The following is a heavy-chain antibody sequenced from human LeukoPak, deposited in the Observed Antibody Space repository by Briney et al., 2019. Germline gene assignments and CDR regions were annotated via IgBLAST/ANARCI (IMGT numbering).Heavy chain of an antibody. J-gene: IGHJ4*02. CDR2: INPSGGST. Sequence: GASVKVSCKASGYTFTSYYMHWVRQAPGQGLEWMGIINPSGGSTSYAQKFQGRVTITADKSTSTAYMELSSLRSEDTAVYYCARAGGVQQLVARYWGQGTLVTVSS. D-gene: IGHD6-13*01. CDR1: GYTFTSYY. V-gene: IGHV1-46*01. CDR3: ARAGGVQQLVARY.